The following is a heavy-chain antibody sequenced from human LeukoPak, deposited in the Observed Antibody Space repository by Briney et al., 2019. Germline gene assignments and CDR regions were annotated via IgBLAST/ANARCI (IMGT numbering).Heavy chain of an antibody. CDR2: LSWNSASI. CDR1: GFKFDDYA. CDR3: AKGFYYGSLTYYGGSFDS. J-gene: IGHJ4*02. D-gene: IGHD3-10*01. V-gene: IGHV3-9*01. Sequence: GGSLRLSCAASGFKFDDYAMHWVRQVPGKGLEWVSGLSWNSASIGYVDSVQGRFTISRDNAKSSLYLQMDSLRPEDTALYYCAKGFYYGSLTYYGGSFDSWGQGTLVVISS.